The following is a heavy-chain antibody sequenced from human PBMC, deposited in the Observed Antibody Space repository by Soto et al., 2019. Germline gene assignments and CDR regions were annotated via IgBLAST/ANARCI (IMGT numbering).Heavy chain of an antibody. D-gene: IGHD1-26*01. CDR1: GGSISSGEYY. CDR2: IYYSGST. Sequence: PSETLSLTCTVSGGSISSGEYYWSWFRQPPGKGLEWIGYIYYSGSTYYNPSLKSRVTISVDTSKNQFSLRLSSVSAADTAVYYCARNTGSYYRFFQHWGQGTLVTVSS. J-gene: IGHJ1*01. CDR3: ARNTGSYYRFFQH. V-gene: IGHV4-30-4*01.